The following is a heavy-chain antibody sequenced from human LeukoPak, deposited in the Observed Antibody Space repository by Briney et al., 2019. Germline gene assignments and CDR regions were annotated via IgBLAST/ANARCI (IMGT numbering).Heavy chain of an antibody. V-gene: IGHV3-30*18. CDR3: AKYSGDYFGDY. CDR1: GFTFSSYG. CDR2: ISYDGSNK. J-gene: IGHJ4*02. D-gene: IGHD1-26*01. Sequence: PGGSLRLSCAASGFTFSSYGMHWVRQAPGKGLEWVAVISYDGSNKYYADSVKGRFTISRDNSKNALYLQMNSLRVEDTAIYYCAKYSGDYFGDYWGQGNLVTVSS.